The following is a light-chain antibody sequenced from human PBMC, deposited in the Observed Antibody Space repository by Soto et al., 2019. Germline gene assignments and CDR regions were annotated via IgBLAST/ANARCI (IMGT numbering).Light chain of an antibody. CDR3: SSYTTGSTPYV. V-gene: IGLV2-14*01. J-gene: IGLJ1*01. CDR2: EVS. Sequence: QSALTQPASVSGSPGQSITLSCTGTSSDIGRHNHVSWYQQYPGTAPKLVIFEVSSRPSGVSTRFSGSKSDNMASLTISGLQSEDEADYYCSSYTTGSTPYVFGTGTKLTVL. CDR1: SSDIGRHNH.